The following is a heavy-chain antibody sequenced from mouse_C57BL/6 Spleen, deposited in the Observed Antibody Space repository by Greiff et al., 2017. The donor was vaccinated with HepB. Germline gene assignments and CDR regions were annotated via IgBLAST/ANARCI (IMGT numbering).Heavy chain of an antibody. CDR1: GFTFSDYG. D-gene: IGHD3-2*01. Sequence: EVNVVESGGGLVKPGGSLKLSCAASGFTFSDYGMHWVRQAPEKGLEWVAYISSGSSTIYYADTVKGRFTISRDNAKNTLFLQMTSLRSEDTAMYYCSRMETALYYYAMDYWGQGTSVTVSS. CDR2: ISSGSSTI. J-gene: IGHJ4*01. V-gene: IGHV5-17*01. CDR3: SRMETALYYYAMDY.